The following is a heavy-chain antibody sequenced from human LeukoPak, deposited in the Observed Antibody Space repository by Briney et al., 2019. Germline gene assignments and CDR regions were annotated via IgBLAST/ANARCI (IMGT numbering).Heavy chain of an antibody. D-gene: IGHD3-22*01. CDR1: GYTFTGYY. CDR2: INPNSGGT. Sequence: ASVKVSCKASGYTFTGYYMHWVRQAPGQGLEWMGWINPNSGGTNYAQKFQGWVTMTRDTSISTAYMELSRLRSDDTAVYYCARDLWDSSGYYDYWGQGILVTVSS. V-gene: IGHV1-2*04. CDR3: ARDLWDSSGYYDY. J-gene: IGHJ4*02.